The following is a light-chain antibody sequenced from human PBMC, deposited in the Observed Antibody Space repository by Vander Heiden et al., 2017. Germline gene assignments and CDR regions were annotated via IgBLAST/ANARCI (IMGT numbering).Light chain of an antibody. Sequence: DIQLTQSPSFLSASVGDRVTITCRASQDISSHLAWYQQIPGKTPNLLIYAASTLQSGVPSRFSGTGSGTEFTLTISSLQPEDFAAYYCQQLKSYPITFGQGTRLEMK. CDR3: QQLKSYPIT. J-gene: IGKJ5*01. CDR1: QDISSH. CDR2: AAS. V-gene: IGKV1-9*01.